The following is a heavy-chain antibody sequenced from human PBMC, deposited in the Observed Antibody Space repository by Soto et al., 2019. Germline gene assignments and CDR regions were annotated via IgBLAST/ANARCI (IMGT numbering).Heavy chain of an antibody. CDR3: AGGQNWFDP. CDR1: GFIFNRYS. CDR2: ISGASRYI. Sequence: PVGSLRLSCAASGFIFNRYSMNWVRQAPGKGLEWVSSISGASRYIYYADSVKGRFTISRDNAKNSLYLQMNSLRAEDTAVYYCAGGQNWFDPWGQGTLVTVSS. V-gene: IGHV3-21*01. J-gene: IGHJ5*02.